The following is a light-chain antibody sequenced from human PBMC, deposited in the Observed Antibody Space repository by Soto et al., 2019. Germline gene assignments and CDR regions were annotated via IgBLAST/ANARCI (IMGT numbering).Light chain of an antibody. V-gene: IGLV2-14*01. CDR1: SSDVGGSNY. CDR3: SSYTSSSTLV. Sequence: QSALTQPASVSGSPGQSINISCTGTSSDVGGSNYVSRYQQHPGQAPKLMIYEVSNRPSGVSHRFSGSKSGNTASLTISARQAEDEADYYCSSYTSSSTLVFGGGTKLTVL. J-gene: IGLJ2*01. CDR2: EVS.